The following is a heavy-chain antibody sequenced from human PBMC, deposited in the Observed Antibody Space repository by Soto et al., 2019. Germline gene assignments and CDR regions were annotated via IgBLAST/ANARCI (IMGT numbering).Heavy chain of an antibody. CDR1: GGSISSYY. CDR2: IYTSGST. J-gene: IGHJ6*02. V-gene: IGHV4-4*07. D-gene: IGHD3-9*01. Sequence: KPSETLSLTCTVSGGSISSYYWSWIRQPAGKGLEWIGRIYTSGSTNYNPSLKSRVTMSVDTSKNQFSLKLSSVTAADTAVYYCARARGVLRYFDWARGDYGMDVWGQGTTVTVSS. CDR3: ARARGVLRYFDWARGDYGMDV.